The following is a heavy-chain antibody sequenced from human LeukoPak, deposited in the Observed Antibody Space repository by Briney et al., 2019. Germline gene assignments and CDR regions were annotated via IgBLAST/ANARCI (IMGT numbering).Heavy chain of an antibody. D-gene: IGHD2-15*01. CDR3: ARVGSYYYYMDV. V-gene: IGHV3-21*01. Sequence: GGSLTLSCAASGFTFSSYSMNWVRQAPGGGLEWVSSISSSSSYIYYADSVKGRFTISRDNAKNSLYLQMNSLRAGDTAVYSCARVGSYYYYMDVWGKGTTVTVSS. CDR1: GFTFSSYS. J-gene: IGHJ6*03. CDR2: ISSSSSYI.